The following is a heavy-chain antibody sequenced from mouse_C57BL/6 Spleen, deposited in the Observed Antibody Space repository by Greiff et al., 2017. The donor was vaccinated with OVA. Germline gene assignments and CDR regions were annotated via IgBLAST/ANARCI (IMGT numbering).Heavy chain of an antibody. Sequence: EVKLVESGAELVKPGASVKLSCTASGFNIKDYYMHWVKQRTEQGLEWIGRIDPEDGETKYAPKFQGKATITADTSSNTAYLQLSSLTSEDTAVYYCASDGSSLYWYFDVWGTGTTVTVSS. CDR1: GFNIKDYY. V-gene: IGHV14-2*01. J-gene: IGHJ1*03. CDR2: IDPEDGET. D-gene: IGHD1-1*01. CDR3: ASDGSSLYWYFDV.